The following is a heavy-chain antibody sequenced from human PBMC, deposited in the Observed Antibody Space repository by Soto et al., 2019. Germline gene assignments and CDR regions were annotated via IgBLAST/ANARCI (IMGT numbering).Heavy chain of an antibody. D-gene: IGHD2-15*01. V-gene: IGHV5-51*01. CDR1: GYSFASYW. Sequence: PGESLKISCKASGYSFASYWIGWVRQMPGKGLEWMGIIYPADSDTRYSPSFQGQVTISVDKSISTAYLQWSSLKASDTAAYYCASVVGVVADNSGMDVWGQGTTVTVSS. CDR2: IYPADSDT. J-gene: IGHJ6*02. CDR3: ASVVGVVADNSGMDV.